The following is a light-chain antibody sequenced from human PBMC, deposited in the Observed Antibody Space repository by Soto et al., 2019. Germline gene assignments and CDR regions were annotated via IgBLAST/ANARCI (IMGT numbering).Light chain of an antibody. CDR1: SSNIGSNY. V-gene: IGLV1-47*02. Sequence: QSVLTQPPSASGTPGQRVTISCSGSSSNIGSNYVYWYQPLPGTAPKLLIYSNNQRPSGVPDRFPGSKSGTSASLAISGLRSEDEADYYCAAWDDSLSGYVFGTGTKVTVL. CDR3: AAWDDSLSGYV. J-gene: IGLJ1*01. CDR2: SNN.